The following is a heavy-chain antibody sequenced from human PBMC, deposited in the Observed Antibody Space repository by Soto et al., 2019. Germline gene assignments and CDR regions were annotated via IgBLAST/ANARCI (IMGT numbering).Heavy chain of an antibody. V-gene: IGHV1-69*13. Sequence: VKVSCKASEGTFSSYAISWVRQAPGQGLEWMGGIIPIFGTANYAQKFQGRVTITADESTSTAYMELSSLRSEDTAVYYCARDGYVDYYYGMDVWGQGTTVTVSS. CDR3: ARDGYVDYYYGMDV. D-gene: IGHD5-18*01. CDR2: IIPIFGTA. J-gene: IGHJ6*02. CDR1: EGTFSSYA.